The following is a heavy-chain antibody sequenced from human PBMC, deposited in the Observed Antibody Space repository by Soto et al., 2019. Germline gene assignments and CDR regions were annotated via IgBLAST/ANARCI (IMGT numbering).Heavy chain of an antibody. CDR1: GLTCSSYR. CDR2: ISGSGGST. J-gene: IGHJ4*02. Sequence: GGSLRFSWPPSGLTCSSYRMSWVRQVPGKVLEWVSAISGSGGSTYYADSVKGRFTISRDNSKNTLYLQMNSLRAEDTAVYYCAKEKRYNWNYEDYWGQGTRVTVFS. CDR3: AKEKRYNWNYEDY. V-gene: IGHV3-23*01. D-gene: IGHD1-7*01.